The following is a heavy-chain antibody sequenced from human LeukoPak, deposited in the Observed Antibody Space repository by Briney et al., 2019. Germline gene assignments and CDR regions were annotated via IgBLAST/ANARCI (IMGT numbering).Heavy chain of an antibody. J-gene: IGHJ4*02. CDR3: ASMVFINPNSFDY. Sequence: GGSLRLSCAASGFTFSSYGMHWVRQAPGKGLEWVAVISYDGSNKYYADSVKGRFTISRDNSKDTLYPQMNSLRAEDTAVYYCASMVFINPNSFDYWGQGTLVTVSS. V-gene: IGHV3-30*03. CDR2: ISYDGSNK. CDR1: GFTFSSYG. D-gene: IGHD3-10*01.